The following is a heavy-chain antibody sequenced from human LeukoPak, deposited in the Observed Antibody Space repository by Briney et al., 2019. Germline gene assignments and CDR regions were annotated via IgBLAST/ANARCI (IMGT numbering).Heavy chain of an antibody. V-gene: IGHV3-48*02. J-gene: IGHJ4*02. CDR1: GFTFSSYS. Sequence: GGSLRLSCAASGFTFSSYSMNWVRQAPGKGLEWVSYISSSSSTIYYADSVKGRFTISRDNAKNSLYLQMNSLRDEDTAVYYCAREEYCSGGSCSDLDYWGQGTLVTVSS. D-gene: IGHD2-15*01. CDR3: AREEYCSGGSCSDLDY. CDR2: ISSSSSTI.